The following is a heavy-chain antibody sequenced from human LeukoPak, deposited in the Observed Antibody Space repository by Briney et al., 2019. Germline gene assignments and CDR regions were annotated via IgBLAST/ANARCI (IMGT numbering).Heavy chain of an antibody. D-gene: IGHD3-22*01. CDR2: INHSGST. CDR1: GGSFSGYY. CDR3: ARGENYYDSSGYRNWFDP. V-gene: IGHV4-34*01. Sequence: SETLSLTCAVYGGSFSGYYWSWIRQPPGKGLEWIGEINHSGSTNYNPSLKSRVTISADTSKNQFSLKLSSVTAADTAVYYCARGENYYDSSGYRNWFDPWGQGTLVTVSS. J-gene: IGHJ5*02.